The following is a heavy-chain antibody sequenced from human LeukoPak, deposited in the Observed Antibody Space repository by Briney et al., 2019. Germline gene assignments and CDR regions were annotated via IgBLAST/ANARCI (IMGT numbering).Heavy chain of an antibody. CDR3: AKSGYSYDPWYFDY. Sequence: GGSLRLSCAASGFTFSSYGMHWVRQAPGKGLEWVAFIRYDGSNKYYADSVKGRFTISRDNSKNTLYLQMNSLRAEDTAVYYCAKSGYSYDPWYFDYWGQGTLVTVSS. CDR1: GFTFSSYG. D-gene: IGHD5-18*01. V-gene: IGHV3-30*02. J-gene: IGHJ4*02. CDR2: IRYDGSNK.